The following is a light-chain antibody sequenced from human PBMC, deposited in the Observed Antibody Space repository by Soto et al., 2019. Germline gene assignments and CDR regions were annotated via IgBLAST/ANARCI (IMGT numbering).Light chain of an antibody. J-gene: IGKJ1*01. V-gene: IGKV3-15*01. CDR2: GAS. Sequence: EIGMTQSPATLSWSPGERATLSFRASQSVSSNLAWYQQKPGQAPRLLIYGASTRATGIPARFSGSGSGTEFTLTISSLQSEDFAVYYCQQYNNWPRTFGQGTKVDI. CDR1: QSVSSN. CDR3: QQYNNWPRT.